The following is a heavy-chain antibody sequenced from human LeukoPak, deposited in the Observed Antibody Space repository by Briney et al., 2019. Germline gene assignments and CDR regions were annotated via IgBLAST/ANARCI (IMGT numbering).Heavy chain of an antibody. CDR1: GFTFSSYS. J-gene: IGHJ3*02. CDR3: ARDNPRWNPHAFDI. V-gene: IGHV3-21*01. Sequence: GGSPRLSCAASGFTFSSYSMNWVRQAPGKGLEWVSSISSSSSYIYYADSVKGRFTISRDNAKNSLYLQMNSLRAEDTAVYYCARDNPRWNPHAFDIWGQGTMVTVSS. CDR2: ISSSSSYI. D-gene: IGHD5-24*01.